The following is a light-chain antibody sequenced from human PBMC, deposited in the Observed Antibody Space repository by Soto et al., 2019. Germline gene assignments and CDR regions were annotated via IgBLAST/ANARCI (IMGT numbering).Light chain of an antibody. J-gene: IGLJ1*01. CDR3: SSYTSSSTLYV. CDR2: EVS. V-gene: IGLV2-14*01. CDR1: SSDVGCYNY. Sequence: QSVLTQPASVSGSPGQSITISCTGTSSDVGCYNYVSWYQQHPGKAPKLMIYEVSNRPSGVSNRFSGSKSGNTAPLTISGLQAEDEADYYCSSYTSSSTLYVFGTGTKVTVL.